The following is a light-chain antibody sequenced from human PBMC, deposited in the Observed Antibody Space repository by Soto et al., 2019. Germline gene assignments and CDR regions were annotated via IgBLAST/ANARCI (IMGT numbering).Light chain of an antibody. V-gene: IGKV3-11*01. CDR2: DAS. J-gene: IGKJ5*01. CDR1: QSVSSY. CDR3: QQRSKWPIT. Sequence: ESVLTQSQDPLSLSPGERATLSCRASQSVSSYLAWYQQKPGQAPRLLIYDASNRATGIPARFSGSGSGTDFTLTISSLEPEDFAVYYCQQRSKWPITVGRGTRLEIK.